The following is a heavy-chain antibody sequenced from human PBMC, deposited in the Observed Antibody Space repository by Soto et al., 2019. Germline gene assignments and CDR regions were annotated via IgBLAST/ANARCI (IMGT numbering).Heavy chain of an antibody. CDR1: GFTFSSYA. CDR2: ISYDGSNK. V-gene: IGHV3-30-3*01. CDR3: ARDHTITVTTPEGHNWFDP. J-gene: IGHJ5*02. Sequence: GGSLRLSCAASGFTFSSYAMHWVRQAPGKGLEWVAVISYDGSNKYYADSVKGRFTISRDNSKNTLYLQMNSLRAEDTAVYYCARDHTITVTTPEGHNWFDPWGQGTLVTVSS. D-gene: IGHD4-17*01.